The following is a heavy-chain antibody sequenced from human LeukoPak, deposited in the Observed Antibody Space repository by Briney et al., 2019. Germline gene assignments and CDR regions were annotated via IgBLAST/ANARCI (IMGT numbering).Heavy chain of an antibody. CDR1: GFSFSIYG. J-gene: IGHJ4*02. D-gene: IGHD6-13*01. CDR3: AKGMSSSWYAFDH. Sequence: PGGSLRLSCATSGFSFSIYGMHWVRQAQGKGLEWVALTWYDGSNKNYADSVKGRFTISRDNSKNTLDLQMNSLRAEDTAVYYCAKGMSSSWYAFDHWGQGTLVTVSS. CDR2: TWYDGSNK. V-gene: IGHV3-30*02.